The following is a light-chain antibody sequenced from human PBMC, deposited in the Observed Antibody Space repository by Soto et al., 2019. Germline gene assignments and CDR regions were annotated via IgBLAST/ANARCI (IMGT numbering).Light chain of an antibody. Sequence: QSALTQPASVSGSPGQSITISCTGTSSDVGGYNFVSWYQQHPGKVPKLMIFDVNRRPSGVSDRFSGSKSGNTTSLTISGLQAEDEGDYYCCSYTSSSTHVFGSGTKLTVL. CDR3: CSYTSSSTHV. V-gene: IGLV2-14*03. J-gene: IGLJ1*01. CDR2: DVN. CDR1: SSDVGGYNF.